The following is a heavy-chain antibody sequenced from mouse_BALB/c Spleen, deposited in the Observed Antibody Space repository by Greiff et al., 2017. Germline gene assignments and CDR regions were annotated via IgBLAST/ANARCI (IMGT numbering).Heavy chain of an antibody. CDR2: ISSGGSYT. V-gene: IGHV5-6*01. J-gene: IGHJ2*01. CDR3: ARQRVYDLFDY. D-gene: IGHD2-12*01. CDR1: GFTFSSYG. Sequence: EVKLMESGGDLVKPGGSLKLSCAASGFTFSSYGMSWVRQTPDQRLEWVATISSGGSYTYYPDSVKGRFTISRDNAKNTLYLQMSSLKSEDTAMYYCARQRVYDLFDYWGKGTTLTVAS.